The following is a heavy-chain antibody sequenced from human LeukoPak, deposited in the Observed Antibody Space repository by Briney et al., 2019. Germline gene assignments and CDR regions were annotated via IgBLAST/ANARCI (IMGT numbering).Heavy chain of an antibody. CDR1: GFSLTNNY. D-gene: IGHD5-24*01. J-gene: IGHJ4*02. V-gene: IGHV3-53*01. CDR3: ARGDGYNFFDF. Sequence: GGSLRLSCADSGFSLTNNYMSCVRHAPGKGLEWVSVFYVGGATYYADSVKGRFTISRDNSENTLYLQMKSLRAEDTAVYYCARGDGYNFFDFWGQGTLVSVS. CDR2: FYVGGAT.